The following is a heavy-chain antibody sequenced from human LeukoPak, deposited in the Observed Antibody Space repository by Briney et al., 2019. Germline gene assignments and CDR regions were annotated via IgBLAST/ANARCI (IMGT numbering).Heavy chain of an antibody. Sequence: GGSLRLSCAASGFTFSSYAMHWVRQAPGKGLEYVSASTYYANSVKGRFTISRDNSKNTLYLQMNSLRAEDTAVYYCAKGHSSIVGATPPGNAFDIWGQGTMVTVSS. V-gene: IGHV3-64*01. CDR3: AKGHSSIVGATPPGNAFDI. CDR2: ST. CDR1: GFTFSSYA. J-gene: IGHJ3*02. D-gene: IGHD1-26*01.